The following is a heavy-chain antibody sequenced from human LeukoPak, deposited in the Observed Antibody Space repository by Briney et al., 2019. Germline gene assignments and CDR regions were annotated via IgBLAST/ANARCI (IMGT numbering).Heavy chain of an antibody. D-gene: IGHD6-13*01. J-gene: IGHJ4*02. CDR2: ISHSGSYT. CDR1: GFTFSDYY. V-gene: IGHV3-11*03. Sequence: GGSLRLSCAASGFTFSDYYMSWIRQAPGKGLEWVSYISHSGSYTNSADSVKGRFTISRDNAKNSLYLQMNSLRAEDTAVYYCASPAAGTNSDYWGQGTLVTVSS. CDR3: ASPAAGTNSDY.